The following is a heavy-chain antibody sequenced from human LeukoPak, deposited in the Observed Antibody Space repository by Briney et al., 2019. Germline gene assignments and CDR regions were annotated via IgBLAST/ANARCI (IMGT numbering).Heavy chain of an antibody. J-gene: IGHJ4*02. CDR2: ISYDGSNK. CDR3: ARVVGTDEGADY. V-gene: IGHV3-30*03. CDR1: GFTFSSYG. D-gene: IGHD2-2*01. Sequence: GGSLRLSCAASGFTFSSYGMHWVRQAPGKGLEWVAVISYDGSNKYYADSVKGRFTISRDNAKNSLYLQMNSLRAEDTAVYYCARVVGTDEGADYWGQGTLVTVSS.